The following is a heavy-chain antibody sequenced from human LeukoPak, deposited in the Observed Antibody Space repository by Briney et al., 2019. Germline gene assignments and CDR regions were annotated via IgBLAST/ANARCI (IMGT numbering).Heavy chain of an antibody. V-gene: IGHV3-43*01. CDR2: ISWDGGST. CDR3: ARAGYDFWSGYFFDY. J-gene: IGHJ4*02. D-gene: IGHD3-3*01. Sequence: GGSLRLSCAASGFTFDDYTMHWVRQAPGKGLEWVSLISWDGGSTYNADSVKGRFTISRDNSKNSLYLQMNSLRTEDTALYYCARAGYDFWSGYFFDYWGQGTLVTVSS. CDR1: GFTFDDYT.